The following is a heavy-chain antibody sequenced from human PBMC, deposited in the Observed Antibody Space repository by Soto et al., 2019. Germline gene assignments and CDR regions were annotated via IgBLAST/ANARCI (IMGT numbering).Heavy chain of an antibody. CDR3: ARDSRGQLALDY. CDR2: ISAYNGDT. J-gene: IGHJ4*02. Sequence: ASVKVSCKTSGYTFTNYDISWVRQAPGQGLEWMGWISAYNGDTEYAQNFQDRVTMTADTATSTAYMELRSLTPDDTAVYYCARDSRGQLALDYWGQGTLVTVSS. V-gene: IGHV1-18*01. D-gene: IGHD6-13*01. CDR1: GYTFTNYD.